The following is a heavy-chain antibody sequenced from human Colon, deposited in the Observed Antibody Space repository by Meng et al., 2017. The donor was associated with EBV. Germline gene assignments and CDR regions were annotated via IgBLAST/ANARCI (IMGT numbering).Heavy chain of an antibody. V-gene: IGHV4-34*01. CDR3: ARVPTTGYKDH. D-gene: IGHD3-9*01. CDR2: VSHPGSA. Sequence: QGLLQQVGAGLLKPSETLSLTGTVNGGSFSGYVWSWVRQPPGKGMEWIGEVSHPGSANYNPSLKSRVTISVDASEKQFSLRLTSVTAADSAVYYCARVPTTGYKDHWGQGTLVTVSS. J-gene: IGHJ4*02. CDR1: GGSFSGYV.